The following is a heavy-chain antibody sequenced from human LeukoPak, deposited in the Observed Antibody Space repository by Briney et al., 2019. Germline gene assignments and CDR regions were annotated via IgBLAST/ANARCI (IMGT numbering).Heavy chain of an antibody. CDR2: ISSGGGST. V-gene: IGHV3-23*01. CDR3: AKVRDSATVTGRFDN. Sequence: GGSLRLSCAASGFSFSNFGMNWVRQAPGKGLEWVSGISSGGGSTYYADSVKGRFTISRDKSKNTLYLQMDSLRAEDTAVYYCAKVRDSATVTGRFDNWGQGTMVTVSS. CDR1: GFSFSNFG. J-gene: IGHJ5*02. D-gene: IGHD4-17*01.